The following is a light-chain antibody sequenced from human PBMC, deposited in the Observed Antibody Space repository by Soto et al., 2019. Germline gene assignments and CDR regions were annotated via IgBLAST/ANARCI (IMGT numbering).Light chain of an antibody. V-gene: IGKV1-5*03. CDR1: QTIDGA. Sequence: DIQMTQSPSTLSASVGDRVTITCRASQTIDGALVWYQQKPGKAPTLLIYKASSLESGVPSRFSGSGFGTEFTLTISSLQPDDFAPYYCQQHKTYPRTFGQGTKVETK. J-gene: IGKJ1*01. CDR2: KAS. CDR3: QQHKTYPRT.